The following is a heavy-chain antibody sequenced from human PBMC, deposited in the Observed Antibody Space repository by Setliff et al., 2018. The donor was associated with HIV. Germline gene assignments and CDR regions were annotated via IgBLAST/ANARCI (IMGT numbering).Heavy chain of an antibody. J-gene: IGHJ4*02. CDR1: GGSFSGYH. CDR2: IDHSGGT. D-gene: IGHD2-2*01. V-gene: IGHV4-34*01. Sequence: SETLSLTCAVYGGSFSGYHWSWIRQSPGKGLEWIGEIDHSGGTNYNPSLKSRVTMSVDTSKNQFSLNLSSVTAADTAVYYCAREGSSTSPIPLWGQGILVTVSS. CDR3: AREGSSTSPIPL.